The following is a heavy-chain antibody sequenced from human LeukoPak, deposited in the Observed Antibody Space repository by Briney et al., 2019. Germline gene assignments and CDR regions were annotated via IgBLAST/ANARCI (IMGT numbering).Heavy chain of an antibody. CDR3: ARDLLGYNYHYMDV. CDR1: GFTFSSYN. J-gene: IGHJ6*03. CDR2: ISSSTSYI. D-gene: IGHD3-16*02. V-gene: IGHV3-21*01. Sequence: GGSLRLSCAASGFTFSSYNMNWVRQAPGKGLEWVSSISSSTSYIYYADSVKGRFTISRDNAKNSLYLQMNSLRAEDTAVYYCARDLLGYNYHYMDVWGKGTTVTVSS.